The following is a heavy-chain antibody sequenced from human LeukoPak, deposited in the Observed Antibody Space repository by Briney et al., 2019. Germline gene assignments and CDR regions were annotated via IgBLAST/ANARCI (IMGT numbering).Heavy chain of an antibody. V-gene: IGHV4-59*01. J-gene: IGHJ4*02. D-gene: IGHD3-22*01. CDR1: GDSISSYY. CDR2: IYYSGST. CDR3: ARGVELHYYDSSGYYYDY. Sequence: SETLSLTCTVSGDSISSYYWSWIRQPPGKGLEWIGYIYYSGSTNYNPSLKSRVTISVDTSKNQFSLRLSSVTAADTAVYYCARGVELHYYDSSGYYYDYWGQGTLVTVSS.